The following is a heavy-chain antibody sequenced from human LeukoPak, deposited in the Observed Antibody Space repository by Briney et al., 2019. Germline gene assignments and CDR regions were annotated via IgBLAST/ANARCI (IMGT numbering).Heavy chain of an antibody. CDR2: INWDGGST. CDR3: ARSRGLEGRYYFDY. J-gene: IGHJ4*02. V-gene: IGHV3-20*01. CDR1: GFTFDDYG. Sequence: GGSLRLSCAASGFTFDDYGMSWVRQAPGKGLEWVSGINWDGGSTGYADSVKGRFTISRDNAKNSLYLQMNSLRAEDTALYHCARSRGLEGRYYFDYWGQGTLVTVSS. D-gene: IGHD6-19*01.